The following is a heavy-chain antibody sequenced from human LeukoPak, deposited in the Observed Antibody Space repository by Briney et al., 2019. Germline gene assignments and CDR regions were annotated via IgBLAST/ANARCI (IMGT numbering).Heavy chain of an antibody. D-gene: IGHD6-13*01. CDR2: ISSSSSTI. CDR3: ARVLDRIAAAVYLDY. CDR1: GFTFSSYS. V-gene: IGHV3-48*01. J-gene: IGHJ4*02. Sequence: GGSLRLSCAASGFTFSSYSMNWVRQAPGKGLEWVSYISSSSSTIYYADSVKGRFTISRDNAKNSLYLQMNSLRAEDTAVYYCARVLDRIAAAVYLDYWGQGTLVTVSS.